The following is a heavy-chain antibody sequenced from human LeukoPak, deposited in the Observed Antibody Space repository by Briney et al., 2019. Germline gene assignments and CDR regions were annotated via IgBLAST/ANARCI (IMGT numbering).Heavy chain of an antibody. D-gene: IGHD3-10*01. CDR2: TNHSGST. CDR3: AREGDDFYGSGSYYDGLFCAFDI. J-gene: IGHJ3*02. CDR1: GGSFSGYY. V-gene: IGHV4-34*01. Sequence: PSETLSLTCAVYGGSFSGYYWSWIRQPPGKGLEWIGETNHSGSTNYNPSLKSRVTISVDTSRNQFSLKLSSVTAADTAVYYCAREGDDFYGSGSYYDGLFCAFDIWGQGTMVTVSS.